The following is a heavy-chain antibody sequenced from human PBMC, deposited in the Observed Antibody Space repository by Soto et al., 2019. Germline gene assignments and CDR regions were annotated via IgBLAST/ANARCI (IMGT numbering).Heavy chain of an antibody. J-gene: IGHJ4*02. CDR1: GDSVSSNSAA. D-gene: IGHD6-19*01. CDR2: TYYRSKWYN. V-gene: IGHV6-1*01. Sequence: SETLSLTCAISGDSVSSNSAAWNWIRQSPSRGLEWLGRTYYRSKWYNDYAVSVKSRITINPDTSRNQFSLQLNSVTPEDTAVYYCARDLAVAGTNQFDYWGQGTLVTVSS. CDR3: ARDLAVAGTNQFDY.